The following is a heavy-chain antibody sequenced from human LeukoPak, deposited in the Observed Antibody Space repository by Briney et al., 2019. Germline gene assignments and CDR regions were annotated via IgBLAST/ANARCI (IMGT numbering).Heavy chain of an antibody. V-gene: IGHV3-30-3*01. J-gene: IGHJ4*02. CDR1: GFTFSSYA. Sequence: GRSLRLSCAASGFTFSSYAMHWVRQAPGKGLEWVAVISYDGSNKYYADSVKGRFTISRDNSKNTLYLQMNSLRAEDTAVYYCARETTRLETTSSYFDYWGQGTLVTVSS. CDR2: ISYDGSNK. D-gene: IGHD1-1*01. CDR3: ARETTRLETTSSYFDY.